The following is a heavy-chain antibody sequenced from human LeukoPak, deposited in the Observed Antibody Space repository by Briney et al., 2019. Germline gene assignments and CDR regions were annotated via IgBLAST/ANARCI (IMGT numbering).Heavy chain of an antibody. J-gene: IGHJ4*02. V-gene: IGHV3-48*03. CDR1: GFTFSNYE. CDR3: ASEPNYYDISGYRGD. D-gene: IGHD3-22*01. CDR2: ISSSGSST. Sequence: HTGGSLRLSCVASGFTFSNYEMIWVRQAPGKGLEWVSYISSSGSSTSYADSVKGRFTISRDNAKASLYLQMNSLRAEDTAVYYCASEPNYYDISGYRGDWGQGTLVTVSS.